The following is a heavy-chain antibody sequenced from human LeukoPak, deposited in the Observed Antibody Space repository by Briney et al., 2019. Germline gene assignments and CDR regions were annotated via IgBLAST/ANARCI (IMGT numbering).Heavy chain of an antibody. CDR3: ARHRGLELRTRKGGWFDP. CDR2: IYYSGST. Sequence: PSETLSLTCAVSGGSMSSSGYYWGWIRQPPGKGLQWIGSIYYSGSTYYNPSLKSRVTISVDTSKNQFSLKLSSVTAADTAVYYCARHRGLELRTRKGGWFDPWGQGTLVTVSS. D-gene: IGHD1-7*01. V-gene: IGHV4-39*01. J-gene: IGHJ5*02. CDR1: GGSMSSSGYY.